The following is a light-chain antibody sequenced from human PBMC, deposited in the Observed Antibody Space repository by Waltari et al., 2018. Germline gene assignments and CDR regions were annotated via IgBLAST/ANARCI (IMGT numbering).Light chain of an antibody. Sequence: QTVVTQEPSLTVSPGGTVTLTCASSIAAFNIDYYPTWVQQKPGQAPRSLIYNTNNKHPWTPARFSGSLLGGKAALTLSSVQPEDEADYYCLLYFGGAHLVFGGGTKLTVL. V-gene: IGLV7-43*01. CDR1: IAAFNIDYY. CDR2: NTN. J-gene: IGLJ3*02. CDR3: LLYFGGAHLV.